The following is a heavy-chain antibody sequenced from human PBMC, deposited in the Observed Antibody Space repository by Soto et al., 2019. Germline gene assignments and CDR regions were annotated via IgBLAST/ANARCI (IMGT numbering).Heavy chain of an antibody. CDR2: IYYSGST. J-gene: IGHJ6*03. CDR3: ARRSSGIQLAPLYYYYYMDV. CDR1: GGSISSSSYY. D-gene: IGHD5-18*01. V-gene: IGHV4-39*07. Sequence: SETLSLTCTVSGGSISSSSYYWGWIRQPPGKGLEWIGSIYYSGSTNYNPSLKSRVTISVDTSKNQFSLKLSSVTAADTAVYYCARRSSGIQLAPLYYYYYMDVWGKGTTVTVSS.